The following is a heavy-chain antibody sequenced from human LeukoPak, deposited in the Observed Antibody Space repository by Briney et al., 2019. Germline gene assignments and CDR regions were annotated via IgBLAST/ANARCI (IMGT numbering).Heavy chain of an antibody. D-gene: IGHD3-22*01. J-gene: IGHJ4*02. V-gene: IGHV4-59*01. CDR1: GGSISSYY. CDR2: IYYSGST. Sequence: SETLSLTCTVSGGSISSYYWSWIRQPPGKGLEWLGYIYYSGSTNYNPSLKSRVTISVDTSKNQFSLKLSSVTAADTAVYYCARGSHYYDSSGYYPLDYWGQGTLVTVSS. CDR3: ARGSHYYDSSGYYPLDY.